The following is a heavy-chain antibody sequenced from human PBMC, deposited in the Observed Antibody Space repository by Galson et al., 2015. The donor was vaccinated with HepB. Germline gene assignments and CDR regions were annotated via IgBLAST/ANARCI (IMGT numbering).Heavy chain of an antibody. Sequence: TLSLTCAVSGGSIGSGSYSWRWIRQPPGKGLECIGYTYHGGYTYYYPSLKSQVTISVDTSKNQFSLKLRSVTAADTAVYYCARGAYGGDGDDAFDIWGQGTMVTVSS. CDR3: ARGAYGGDGDDAFDI. J-gene: IGHJ3*02. CDR2: TYHGGYT. CDR1: GGSIGSGSYS. V-gene: IGHV4-30-2*01. D-gene: IGHD2-21*02.